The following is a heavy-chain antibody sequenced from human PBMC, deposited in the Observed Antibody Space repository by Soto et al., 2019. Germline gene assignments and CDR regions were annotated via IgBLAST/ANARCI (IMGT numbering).Heavy chain of an antibody. J-gene: IGHJ4*02. V-gene: IGHV3-23*01. CDR2: ISGSCGST. D-gene: IGHD5-12*01. CDR3: AKEGYSGYVSS. CDR1: GFSFSSYA. Sequence: QRGGCVRLNSAASGFSFSSYAMSWVRQAPGKGREWVSAISGSCGSTYYAYSVKGRFTISRDNSKNTLYLQMNSLRAEDTAVYYCAKEGYSGYVSSWGQGTLVTVSS.